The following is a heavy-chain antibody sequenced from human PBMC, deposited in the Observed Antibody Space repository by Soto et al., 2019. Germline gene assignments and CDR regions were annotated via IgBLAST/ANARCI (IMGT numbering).Heavy chain of an antibody. CDR3: ARVTRGYCSSTSCHIDY. D-gene: IGHD2-2*02. V-gene: IGHV3-21*01. CDR2: ISSSSSYI. CDR1: GFTFSSYS. J-gene: IGHJ4*02. Sequence: LRLSCAASGFTFSSYSMNWVRQAPGKGLEWVSSISSSSSYIYYADSVKGRFTISRDNAKNSLYLQMNSLRAEDTAVYYCARVTRGYCSSTSCHIDYWGQGTLVTVSS.